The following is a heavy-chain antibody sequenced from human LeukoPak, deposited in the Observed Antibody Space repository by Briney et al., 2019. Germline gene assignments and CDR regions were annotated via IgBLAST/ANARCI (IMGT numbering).Heavy chain of an antibody. CDR3: ATWRTAKTGFDY. CDR2: IYYSGSP. V-gene: IGHV4-39*01. J-gene: IGHJ4*02. D-gene: IGHD1-1*01. CDR1: GGSLSNNNYY. Sequence: PSETLSLTCTVSGGSLSNNNYYWAWIRQPPGKGLGCIGSIYYSGSPYYNPSLKSRVTISVDTSKNQFSLRLSSVTAADTAVYYCATWRTAKTGFDYWGQGTLVTVSS.